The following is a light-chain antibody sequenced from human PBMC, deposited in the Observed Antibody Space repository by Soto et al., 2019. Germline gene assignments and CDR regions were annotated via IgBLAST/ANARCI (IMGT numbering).Light chain of an antibody. CDR2: DVS. V-gene: IGLV2-14*01. Sequence: QSALTQPASVSGSPGQSITISCTGTSSDVGGYDYVSWYQHHPGKAPKLMIYDVSNRPSGVSSRFSGSKSDNTASLTIYGLQAEDEADYYCSSYTKNSPYVFGTGTKLTFL. CDR3: SSYTKNSPYV. CDR1: SSDVGGYDY. J-gene: IGLJ1*01.